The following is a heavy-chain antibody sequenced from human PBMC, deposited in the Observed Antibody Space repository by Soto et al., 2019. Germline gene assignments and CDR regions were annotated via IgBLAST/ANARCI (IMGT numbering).Heavy chain of an antibody. J-gene: IGHJ6*02. CDR3: ARDGVGSSWPYYYGVDV. D-gene: IGHD6-13*01. CDR2: INSDGSST. Sequence: GGSLRLSCEASGFIFRNYWMHWVRQAPGKGLVWVSRINSDGSSTSYADSVKGRFTISRDNAKNTLYLQMNSLRAEDTGVYYCARDGVGSSWPYYYGVDVWGQGTTVTVSS. V-gene: IGHV3-74*01. CDR1: GFIFRNYW.